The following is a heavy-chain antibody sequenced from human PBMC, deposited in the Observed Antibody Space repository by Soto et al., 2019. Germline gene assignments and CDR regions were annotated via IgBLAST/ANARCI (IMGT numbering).Heavy chain of an antibody. D-gene: IGHD2-15*01. V-gene: IGHV3-9*01. CDR3: AKSVVAALRRDAFDV. CDR2: ISWNSGSI. J-gene: IGHJ3*01. CDR1: GFTVGEYA. Sequence: EVQLVESGGGLVQPGRSLRLSCAASGFTVGEYAMHWVRQAPGKGLEWVSGISWNSGSIGYADSVKGRFTSSRDNAKNYLYLQMNSLRAKDTALYYCAKSVVAALRRDAFDVWGQGTMVTVSS.